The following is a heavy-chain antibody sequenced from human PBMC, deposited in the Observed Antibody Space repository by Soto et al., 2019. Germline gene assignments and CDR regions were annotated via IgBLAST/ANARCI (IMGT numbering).Heavy chain of an antibody. V-gene: IGHV4-59*01. CDR3: AAVEASSRNLAPYYLDF. Sequence: RASETLSLPCTVSGGSMRKYFWTWIRQPPGKGLEWIGYIHYSGTTSFFPAYNPSLRSRVSISEDTSKNQFSLKLLSVTTADTAVYFCAAVEASSRNLAPYYLDFWGQGTLVTVSS. CDR1: GGSMRKYF. CDR2: IHYSGTT. D-gene: IGHD6-13*01. J-gene: IGHJ4*02.